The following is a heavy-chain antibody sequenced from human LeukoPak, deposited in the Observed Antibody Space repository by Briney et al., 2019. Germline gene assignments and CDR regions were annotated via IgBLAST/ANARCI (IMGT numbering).Heavy chain of an antibody. D-gene: IGHD3-10*01. CDR1: GYSISSGYY. J-gene: IGHJ4*02. V-gene: IGHV4-38-2*01. Sequence: PSETLSLTCAVSGYSISSGYYWGWIRQPPGKGLEWIGSIYHSGSTYYNPSLKSRVTISVDTSKNQFSLKLSSVTAADTAVYYCARGGSGSYYDYFCDYWGQGTLVTVSS. CDR3: ARGGSGSYYDYFCDY. CDR2: IYHSGST.